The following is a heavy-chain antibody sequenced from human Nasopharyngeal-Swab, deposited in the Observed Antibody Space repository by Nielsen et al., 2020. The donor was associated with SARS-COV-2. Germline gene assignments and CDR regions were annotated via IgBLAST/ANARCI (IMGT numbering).Heavy chain of an antibody. J-gene: IGHJ3*02. V-gene: IGHV4-61*01. CDR1: GGSVSSHSYY. CDR2: IYYSGST. CDR3: ARQGRSGSTRNAFDI. Sequence: SETLSLTCTVSGGSVSSHSYYWSWIRQPPGKGLEWIGYIYYSGSTNYNPSLKSRVTISVDTSKNQFSLRLNSVTAADTAVYYCARQGRSGSTRNAFDIWGQGTMVTVSP.